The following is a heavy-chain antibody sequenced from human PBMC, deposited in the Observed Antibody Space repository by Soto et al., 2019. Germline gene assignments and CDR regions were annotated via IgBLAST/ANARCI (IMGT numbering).Heavy chain of an antibody. CDR2: INPNSGDT. D-gene: IGHD5-18*01. CDR3: SRMDTTMALDY. V-gene: IGHV1-2*02. J-gene: IGHJ4*02. CDR1: GYTFSGYY. Sequence: ASVKVSCKASGYTFSGYYMHWVRQAPGQGLEWLGWINPNSGDTKYPQRFQDRVTMTRDTSISTAYMELSRMRSDDTAVYYCSRMDTTMALDYWGQGTLVTVSS.